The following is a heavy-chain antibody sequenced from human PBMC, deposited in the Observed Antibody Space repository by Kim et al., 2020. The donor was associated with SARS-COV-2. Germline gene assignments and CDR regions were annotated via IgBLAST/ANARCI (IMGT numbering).Heavy chain of an antibody. CDR1: GYTLTELS. J-gene: IGHJ6*02. CDR3: ATHPPYCSSTSCYYYGMDV. CDR2: FDPEDGET. Sequence: ASVKVSCKVSGYTLTELSMHWVRQAPGKGLEWMGGFDPEDGETIYAQKFQGRVTMTEDTSTDTAYMELSSLRSEDTAVYYCATHPPYCSSTSCYYYGMDVWGQETKVTVSS. V-gene: IGHV1-24*01. D-gene: IGHD2-2*01.